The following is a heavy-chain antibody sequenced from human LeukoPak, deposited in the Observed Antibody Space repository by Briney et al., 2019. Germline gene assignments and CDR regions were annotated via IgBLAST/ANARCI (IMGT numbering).Heavy chain of an antibody. CDR3: VVTSAPSIAAAGIPIDY. CDR1: GFTFSSYA. D-gene: IGHD6-13*01. V-gene: IGHV3-23*01. Sequence: GGSLRLSCAASGFTFSSYAMSWVRQAPGKGLEWVSAISGSGGSTYYADSVKGRFTISRDNSKNTLYLQMNSLRDEDTAVYYCVVTSAPSIAAAGIPIDYWGQGTLVTVSS. J-gene: IGHJ4*02. CDR2: ISGSGGST.